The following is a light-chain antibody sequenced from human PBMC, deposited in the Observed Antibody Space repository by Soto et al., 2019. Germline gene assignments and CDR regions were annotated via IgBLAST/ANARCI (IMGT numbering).Light chain of an antibody. CDR3: QQRSSWPLT. CDR2: AAS. V-gene: IGKV3D-20*02. Sequence: EIVLTQSPGTLSLSPGERATLSCRAGERLSSVYLAWYQQRPGQPPRLLIYAASSRATGIPDRFSGGGSGTDFTLTISSLEPEDFAVYYCQQRSSWPLTFGGGTKVDI. J-gene: IGKJ4*01. CDR1: ERLSSVY.